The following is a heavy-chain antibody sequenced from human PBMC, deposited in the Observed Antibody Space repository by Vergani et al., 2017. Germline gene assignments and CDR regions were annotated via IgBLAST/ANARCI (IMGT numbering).Heavy chain of an antibody. CDR2: ISGHDHRT. CDR3: AKETQDDTVEAPAAIQETFDN. Sequence: EVQLLESGGGSVQPGESLRLSCVASGFRFREHGMNWVRQAPGKGLEWVSGISGHDHRTLYADSVKGRFIISRDDSKNTLYLQMNSLRAEDTAVYYCAKETQDDTVEAPAAIQETFDNWGQGTLVTVSS. CDR1: GFRFREHG. V-gene: IGHV3-23*01. J-gene: IGHJ4*02. D-gene: IGHD2-2*02.